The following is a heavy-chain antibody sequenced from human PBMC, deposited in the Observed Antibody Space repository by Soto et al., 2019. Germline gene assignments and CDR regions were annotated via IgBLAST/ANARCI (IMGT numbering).Heavy chain of an antibody. CDR3: ATSISVSWGG. V-gene: IGHV3-74*01. D-gene: IGHD3-16*01. J-gene: IGHJ4*02. CDR1: GFTFSSYW. Sequence: EVHLVESGGGLVQPGGSLRLSCAASGFTFSSYWMHWVRQAPGKGLVWVSRINSDGSSIRYADSVKGRFTISRDNAKNMLYLQRNNLSADETAVYCCATSISVSWGGWGQGGLVTVSS. CDR2: INSDGSSI.